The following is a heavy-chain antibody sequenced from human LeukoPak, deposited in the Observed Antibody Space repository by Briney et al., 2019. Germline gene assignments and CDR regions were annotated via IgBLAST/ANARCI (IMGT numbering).Heavy chain of an antibody. CDR2: IYYSGST. J-gene: IGHJ4*02. V-gene: IGHV4-59*01. CDR1: GGSISSYY. CDR3: ARDSSGLIY. Sequence: PSETLSLTCTVSGGSISSYYWSWIRQPPVKGLEWIGYIYYSGSTNYNPSLKSRVTISVDTSKNQFSLKLSSVTAADTAVYYCARDSSGLIYWGQGTLVTVSS. D-gene: IGHD6-19*01.